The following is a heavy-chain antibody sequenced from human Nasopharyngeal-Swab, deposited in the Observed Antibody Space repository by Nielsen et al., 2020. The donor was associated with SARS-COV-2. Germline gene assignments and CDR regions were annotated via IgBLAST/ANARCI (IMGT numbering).Heavy chain of an antibody. Sequence: GESLKISCAASGFTFSSYGMHWVRQAPGKGLEWVAVISYDGSNKYYADSVKGRFTISRDNSKNTLYLQMNSLRAEDTAVYYCANGDTVAGTGYWGQGTLVTVSS. CDR2: ISYDGSNK. CDR1: GFTFSSYG. CDR3: ANGDTVAGTGY. V-gene: IGHV3-30*18. J-gene: IGHJ4*02. D-gene: IGHD6-19*01.